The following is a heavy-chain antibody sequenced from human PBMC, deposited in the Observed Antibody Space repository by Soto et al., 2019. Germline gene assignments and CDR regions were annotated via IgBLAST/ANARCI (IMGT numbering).Heavy chain of an antibody. D-gene: IGHD3-10*01. CDR1: GFTFSSYA. Sequence: QVQLVESGGGVVQPGRSLRLSCAASGFTFSSYAMHWVRQAPGKGLEWVAVISYDGSNKYYADSVKGRFTISRDNSKNTLYLQMNSLRAEDTAVYYCARDARAGVDYWGQGTLVTFSS. CDR3: ARDARAGVDY. V-gene: IGHV3-30-3*01. CDR2: ISYDGSNK. J-gene: IGHJ4*02.